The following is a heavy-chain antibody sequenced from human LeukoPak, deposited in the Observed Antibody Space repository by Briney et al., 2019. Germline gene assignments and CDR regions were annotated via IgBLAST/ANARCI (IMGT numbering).Heavy chain of an antibody. Sequence: SVKVSCKASGGTFSSYAISWVRQAPGQGLEWMGGIIPIFGTANYAQKFQGRVTITTDESTSTAYMELSSLRSEDTAVYYCARAPRPFWSGYYDYASFYYMDVWGKGTTVTVSS. D-gene: IGHD3-3*01. CDR2: IIPIFGTA. CDR1: GGTFSSYA. V-gene: IGHV1-69*05. CDR3: ARAPRPFWSGYYDYASFYYMDV. J-gene: IGHJ6*03.